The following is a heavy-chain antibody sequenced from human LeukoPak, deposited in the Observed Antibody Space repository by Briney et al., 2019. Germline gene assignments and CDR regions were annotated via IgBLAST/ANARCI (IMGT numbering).Heavy chain of an antibody. V-gene: IGHV4-34*01. CDR2: INHSGST. J-gene: IGHJ4*02. CDR3: AHGNSFMIGY. CDR1: RGSINSFY. D-gene: IGHD3-22*01. Sequence: SETLSLTCTVSRGSINSFYWSWIRQPPGKGLEWIEEINHSGSTNYNPSLKSRVTISVDTSKNQFSLKLSSVTAADTAVYYCAHGNSFMIGYWGQGTLVTVSS.